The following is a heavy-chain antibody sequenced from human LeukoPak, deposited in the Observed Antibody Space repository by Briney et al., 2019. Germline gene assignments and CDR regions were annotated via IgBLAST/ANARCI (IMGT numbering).Heavy chain of an antibody. J-gene: IGHJ4*02. Sequence: GGSLRLSCVGSGFTSSDHYIDWVRQAPGKGLEWVSAISGSDDGSYYADSVKGRFTISRDNSKNTLYLQMNGLRAEDTAVYYCAKDGSARPFWGQGTLVTVSS. CDR2: ISGSDDGS. V-gene: IGHV3-23*01. D-gene: IGHD6-19*01. CDR1: GFTSSDHY. CDR3: AKDGSARPF.